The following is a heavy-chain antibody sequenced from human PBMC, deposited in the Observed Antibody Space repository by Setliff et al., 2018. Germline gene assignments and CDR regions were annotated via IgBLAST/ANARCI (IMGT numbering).Heavy chain of an antibody. V-gene: IGHV1-69*10. J-gene: IGHJ6*03. D-gene: IGHD3-3*01. CDR2: IIPGLGIL. CDR1: GGTFNTYG. Sequence: AASVKVSCKASGGTFNTYGITWVRQAPAQGLEWMGGIIPGLGILDYAQKFQDRVTITADRSTSTAYMELSSLRSEDTAVYYCARGVRGIFGVVILYYYYYMDVWGKGTTVTVSS. CDR3: ARGVRGIFGVVILYYYYYMDV.